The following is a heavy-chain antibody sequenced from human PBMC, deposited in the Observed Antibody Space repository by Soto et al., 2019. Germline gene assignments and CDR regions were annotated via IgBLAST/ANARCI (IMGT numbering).Heavy chain of an antibody. J-gene: IGHJ5*02. CDR3: AREILYSSSSKFDP. CDR1: GGSISSYY. V-gene: IGHV4-59*01. Sequence: SETLSLTCTVSGGSISSYYWSWIRQPPGKGLEWIGYIYYSGSTNYSPSLKSRVTISVDTSKNQFSLKLSSVTAADTAVYYCAREILYSSSSKFDPWGQGTLVTVSS. D-gene: IGHD6-6*01. CDR2: IYYSGST.